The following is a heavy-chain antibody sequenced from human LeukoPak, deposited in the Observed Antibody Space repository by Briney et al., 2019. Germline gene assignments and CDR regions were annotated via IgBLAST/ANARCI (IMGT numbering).Heavy chain of an antibody. CDR1: AFTFSSYG. Sequence: GGSLRLSCAASAFTFSSYGMHWVRQAPGKGLEWVALISYDGSDKDYAKSVKGRFTISRDNSKNTLYLQMNSLRAEDTAVYYCARVKGEGAHFDYWGQGTLVTVSS. V-gene: IGHV3-30*03. CDR2: ISYDGSDK. D-gene: IGHD1-26*01. J-gene: IGHJ4*02. CDR3: ARVKGEGAHFDY.